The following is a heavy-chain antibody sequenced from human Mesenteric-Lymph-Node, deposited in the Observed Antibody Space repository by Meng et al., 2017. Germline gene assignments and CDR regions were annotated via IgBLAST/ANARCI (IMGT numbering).Heavy chain of an antibody. D-gene: IGHD2-15*01. V-gene: IGHV4-34*01. CDR3: ARGGRYCSGGSCYSSYWFDP. CDR2: INHSGST. Sequence: GSLRLSCAVYGGSFSGYYWSWIRQPPGKGLEWIGEINHSGSTNYNPSLKSRVTISVDTSKNQFSLKLSSVTAADTAVYYCARGGRYCSGGSCYSSYWFDPWGQGTLVTVSS. J-gene: IGHJ5*02. CDR1: GGSFSGYY.